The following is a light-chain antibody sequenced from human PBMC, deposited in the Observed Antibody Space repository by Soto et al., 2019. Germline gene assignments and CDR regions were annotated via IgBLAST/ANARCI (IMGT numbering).Light chain of an antibody. J-gene: IGKJ4*02. CDR3: QQSYSTPLT. CDR1: QNINNY. V-gene: IGKV1-39*01. Sequence: DIQMTQSPSSLSASVGDRVTITCRASQNINNYLNWYQQKPGKAPTLLIYSTSNWQSGVPSRFSGSGSVTEFTLTISSLQPEDFASYYCQQSYSTPLTFGGGTKVEI. CDR2: STS.